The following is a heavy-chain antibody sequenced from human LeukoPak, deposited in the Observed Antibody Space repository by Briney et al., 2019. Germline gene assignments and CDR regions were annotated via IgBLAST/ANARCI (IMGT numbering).Heavy chain of an antibody. CDR2: IYYSGST. Sequence: SETLSLTCTVSGGSISSYYWSWIRQPPGKGLEWIGYIYYSGSTNYNPSLKSRVTISVDTSKNQFSLKLSSVTAADTAVYYCARGRPHYYDILTGCIEAYYFDYWGQGTLVTVSS. CDR3: ARGRPHYYDILTGCIEAYYFDY. V-gene: IGHV4-59*01. J-gene: IGHJ4*02. D-gene: IGHD3-9*01. CDR1: GGSISSYY.